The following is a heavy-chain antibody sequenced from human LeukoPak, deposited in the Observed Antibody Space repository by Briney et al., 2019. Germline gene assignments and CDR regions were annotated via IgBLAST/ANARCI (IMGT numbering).Heavy chain of an antibody. Sequence: GGSLRLSCAASGFTFSSYAMHWVRQAPGKGLEWVAVISYDGSNKYYADSVKGRFTISGDNSKNTLYLQMNSLRAEDTAVYYCARSGSTRLYFDYWGQGTLVTVSS. CDR3: ARSGSTRLYFDY. CDR2: ISYDGSNK. CDR1: GFTFSSYA. D-gene: IGHD1-26*01. J-gene: IGHJ4*02. V-gene: IGHV3-30-3*01.